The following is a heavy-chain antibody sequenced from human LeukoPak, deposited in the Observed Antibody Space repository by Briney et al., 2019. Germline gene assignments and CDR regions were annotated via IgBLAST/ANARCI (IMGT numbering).Heavy chain of an antibody. D-gene: IGHD4-11*01. CDR3: TTDHQTTVSPYYYYYYMDV. V-gene: IGHV3-15*01. CDR2: IKSKIDGGTT. J-gene: IGHJ6*03. CDR1: GFTFTNAW. Sequence: GGSLRPSCAASGFTFTNAWMSWVRQAPGKGLEWVGRIKSKIDGGTTDYAAPVKGRFTISRDDSKNTLYLQMNSLKTEDTAVYYCTTDHQTTVSPYYYYYYMDVWGKGTTVTVSS.